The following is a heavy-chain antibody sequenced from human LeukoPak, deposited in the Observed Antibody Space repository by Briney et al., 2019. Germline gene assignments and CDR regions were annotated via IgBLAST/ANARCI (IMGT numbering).Heavy chain of an antibody. Sequence: PERSLRLSCAASGFTFSNYAMHWVRQAPGKGLEWVAVISYNGSSKYCADSVKGRFTISRDNSKNTVYLQMNSLRAEDSAVYYCASGYCTNDVCYTGGFDYWGQGTLVTVSS. CDR2: ISYNGSSK. CDR1: GFTFSNYA. D-gene: IGHD2-8*01. J-gene: IGHJ4*02. CDR3: ASGYCTNDVCYTGGFDY. V-gene: IGHV3-30-3*01.